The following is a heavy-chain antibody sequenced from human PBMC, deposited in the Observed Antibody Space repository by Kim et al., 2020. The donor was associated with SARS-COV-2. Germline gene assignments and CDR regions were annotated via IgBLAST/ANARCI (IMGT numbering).Heavy chain of an antibody. D-gene: IGHD2-21*01. CDR2: INHSGNT. V-gene: IGHV4-34*01. CDR1: GGSFSGYY. J-gene: IGHJ5*02. CDR3: VRGHVVVVIAGGWFDP. Sequence: SETLSLTCAVYGGSFSGYYWSWIRQPPGKGLEWIGEINHSGNTNYNPSLKSRVTISVDTSKNQFSLKLSSVTAADTAVYYCVRGHVVVVIAGGWFDPWG.